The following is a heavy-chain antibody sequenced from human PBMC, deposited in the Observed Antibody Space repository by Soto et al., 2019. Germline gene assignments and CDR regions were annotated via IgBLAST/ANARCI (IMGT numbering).Heavy chain of an antibody. CDR1: GFTFSDYY. CDR3: ARDICSSTSCYPSLYNWFDP. Sequence: PGGSLRLSCAASGFTFSDYYMSWIRQAPGKGLEWVSYISSSSSYTNYADSVKGRFTISRDNAKNSLYLQMNSLRAEDTAVYYCARDICSSTSCYPSLYNWFDPWGQGTLVTVSS. D-gene: IGHD2-2*01. CDR2: ISSSSSYT. V-gene: IGHV3-11*06. J-gene: IGHJ5*02.